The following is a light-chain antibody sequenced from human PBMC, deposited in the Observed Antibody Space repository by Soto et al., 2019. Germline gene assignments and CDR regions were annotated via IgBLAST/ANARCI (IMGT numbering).Light chain of an antibody. J-gene: IGLJ1*01. Sequence: QSALTQPPSVSGSPGQSVTISCTGTSSDVGSYNRVSWYQQTPGTAPKLMIYEVSNRPSGVPDRFSGSKSGNTASLTISGLQAEDEADYYCVSYTTRSTYVFGTGTKLTVL. V-gene: IGLV2-18*02. CDR3: VSYTTRSTYV. CDR2: EVS. CDR1: SSDVGSYNR.